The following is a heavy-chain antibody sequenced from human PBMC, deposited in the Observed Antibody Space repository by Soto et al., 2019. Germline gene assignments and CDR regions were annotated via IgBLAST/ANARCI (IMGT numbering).Heavy chain of an antibody. CDR3: AKNLFCCSTSCYEMYYYYYYMDV. V-gene: IGHV3-23*01. J-gene: IGHJ6*03. Sequence: GGSLRLSCAASGFTFSSYAMSWVRQAPGKGLEWVSAISGSGGSTYYADSVKGRFTISRDNSKNTLYLQMNSLRAEDTAVYYCAKNLFCCSTSCYEMYYYYYYMDVWGKGTTVTVSS. D-gene: IGHD2-2*01. CDR1: GFTFSSYA. CDR2: ISGSGGST.